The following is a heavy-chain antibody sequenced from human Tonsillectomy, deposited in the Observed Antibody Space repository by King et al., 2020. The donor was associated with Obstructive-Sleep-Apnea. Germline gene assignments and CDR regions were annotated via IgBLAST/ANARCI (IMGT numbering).Heavy chain of an antibody. D-gene: IGHD1-1*01. CDR3: ARAGSNWDDAEYFQY. J-gene: IGHJ1*01. Sequence: VQLVESGGGLVQPGRSLRLSCAASGFSFDDYAMHWVRQAPGKGLEWVSGISWNSGNIAYGDSMKGRFTISRDNAKKSLYLQMDSLSAEDTALYYFARAGSNWDDAEYFQYWGKGTLVTVSS. V-gene: IGHV3-9*01. CDR2: ISWNSGNI. CDR1: GFSFDDYA.